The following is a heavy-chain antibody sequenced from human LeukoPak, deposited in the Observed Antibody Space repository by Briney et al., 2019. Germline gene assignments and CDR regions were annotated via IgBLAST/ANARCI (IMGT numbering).Heavy chain of an antibody. CDR2: ISYDGSNK. J-gene: IGHJ6*04. Sequence: GGSLRLSCAASGFTFSSYGMHWVRQAPGKGLEWVAVISYDGSNKYYADSVKGRFTISRDNSKNTLYLQMNSLRAEDTAVYYCAKDPANGSGSYYLLGMDVWGKGTTVTVSS. V-gene: IGHV3-30*18. CDR1: GFTFSSYG. CDR3: AKDPANGSGSYYLLGMDV. D-gene: IGHD3-10*01.